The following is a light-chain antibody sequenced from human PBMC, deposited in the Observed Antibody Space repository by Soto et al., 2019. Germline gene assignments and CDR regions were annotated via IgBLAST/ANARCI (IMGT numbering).Light chain of an antibody. CDR3: QVWDSSSEHYV. Sequence: SYELTQPPSVSVAPGQTARISCGGNDIASKSVHWSQQKPGQAPVLVVHDDNDRPSGIPERLSGSNSGDTATLTISRVEAGDEADYYCQVWDSSSEHYVFGSGTKVTVL. CDR1: DIASKS. V-gene: IGLV3-21*02. CDR2: DDN. J-gene: IGLJ1*01.